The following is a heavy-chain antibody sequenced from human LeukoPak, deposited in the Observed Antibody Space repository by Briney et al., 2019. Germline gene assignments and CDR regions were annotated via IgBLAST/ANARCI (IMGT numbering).Heavy chain of an antibody. D-gene: IGHD3-9*01. V-gene: IGHV1-46*01. CDR2: INPSGGST. CDR3: AREYDILTSP. CDR1: GYTFTSYG. Sequence: ASVKVSCKASGYTFTSYGISWVRQAPGQGLEWMGIINPSGGSTSYAQKFQGRVTMTRDTSTSTVYMELSSLRSEDTAVYYCAREYDILTSPWGQGTLVTVSS. J-gene: IGHJ4*02.